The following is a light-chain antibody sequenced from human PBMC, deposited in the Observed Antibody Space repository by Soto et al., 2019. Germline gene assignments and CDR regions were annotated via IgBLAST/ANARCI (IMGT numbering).Light chain of an antibody. V-gene: IGLV2-11*01. CDR3: CSYAGSYTLI. CDR1: SSDVGGYKY. CDR2: DVS. J-gene: IGLJ2*01. Sequence: QSALTQPRSVSGSPGQAVTISCTGTSSDVGGYKYVSWYQQHPGKAPKLMIYDVSKRPSGVTDRFSGSKSGNTASLTISGLQAEDEADYYCCSYAGSYTLIFGGGTKLTVL.